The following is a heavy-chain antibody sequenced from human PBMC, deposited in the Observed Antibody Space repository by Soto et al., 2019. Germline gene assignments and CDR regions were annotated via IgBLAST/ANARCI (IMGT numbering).Heavy chain of an antibody. CDR1: GFTFSTYA. V-gene: IGHV3-33*08. Sequence: GGSLRLSCAASGFTFSTYAMHWVRQAPGKGLEWVAVIWYDGSNKYYADSVKGRFTISRDNSKNTLYLQMNSLRAEDTAVYYCAREPTTGNAFDIWGQGTMVTVSS. CDR2: IWYDGSNK. D-gene: IGHD4-17*01. J-gene: IGHJ3*02. CDR3: AREPTTGNAFDI.